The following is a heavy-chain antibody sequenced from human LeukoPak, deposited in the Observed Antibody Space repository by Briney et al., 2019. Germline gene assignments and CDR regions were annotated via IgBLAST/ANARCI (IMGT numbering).Heavy chain of an antibody. CDR1: GGSFSGYY. D-gene: IGHD1-26*01. V-gene: IGHV3-11*01. CDR2: ISSSGSTI. CDR3: ARDRGGSYDY. Sequence: LSLTCAVYGGSFSGYYWSWIRQAPGKGLEWVSYISSSGSTIYYADSVKGRFTISRDNAKNSLYLQMNSLRAEDTAVYYCARDRGGSYDYWGQGTLVTVSS. J-gene: IGHJ4*02.